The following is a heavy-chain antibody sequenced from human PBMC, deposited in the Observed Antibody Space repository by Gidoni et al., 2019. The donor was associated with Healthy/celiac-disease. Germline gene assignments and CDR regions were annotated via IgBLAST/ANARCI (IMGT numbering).Heavy chain of an antibody. CDR3: AKCGPPMVRGVITHYYYYGMDV. J-gene: IGHJ6*02. Sequence: EVQLLESGGGLVQPGGSLRLSCAASGFTFSSYAMRWVRQAPGKGLEWVSAISGSGGSTYYADSVKGRFTISRDNSKNTLYLQMNSLRAEDTAVYYCAKCGPPMVRGVITHYYYYGMDVWGQGTTVTVSS. D-gene: IGHD3-10*01. CDR2: ISGSGGST. CDR1: GFTFSSYA. V-gene: IGHV3-23*01.